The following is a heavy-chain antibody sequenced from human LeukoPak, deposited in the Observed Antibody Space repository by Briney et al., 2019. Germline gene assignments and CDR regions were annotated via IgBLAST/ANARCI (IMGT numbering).Heavy chain of an antibody. D-gene: IGHD5-18*01. CDR2: IYHSGST. J-gene: IGHJ4*02. CDR1: GYSISSGYY. Sequence: PSETLSLTCAVSGYSISSGYYWGWIRQPPGKGLEWIGSIYHSGSTYYNPSLKSRVTISVDTSKNQFSLKLSSVTAADTAVYYCARSLGYSYGHTPFDYWGQGTLVTVSS. CDR3: ARSLGYSYGHTPFDY. V-gene: IGHV4-38-2*01.